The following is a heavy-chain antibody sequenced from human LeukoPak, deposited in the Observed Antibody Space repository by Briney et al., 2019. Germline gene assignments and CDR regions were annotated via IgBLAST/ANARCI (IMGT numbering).Heavy chain of an antibody. CDR2: ISGDGAST. D-gene: IGHD2-15*01. Sequence: GRSLRLSCAASGFTFSSFGMHWVRQAPGKGLEYVSGISGDGASTYYADSVKGRFTISRDNSKSTLYVQMTSLRSEDTAVYYCVFQVQGVVEWGQGTLVTVSS. V-gene: IGHV3-64*05. J-gene: IGHJ4*02. CDR3: VFQVQGVVE. CDR1: GFTFSSFG.